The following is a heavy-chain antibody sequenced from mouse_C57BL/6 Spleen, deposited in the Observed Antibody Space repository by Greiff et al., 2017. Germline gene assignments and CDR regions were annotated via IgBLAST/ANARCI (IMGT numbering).Heavy chain of an antibody. Sequence: EVKVVESEGGLVQPGSSMKLSCTASGFTFSDYYMAWVRQVPEKGLEWVANINYDGSSTYYLDSLKSRFIISRDNAKNILYLQMSSLKSEDTATYYCARDKEDSSGYCDYWGQGTTLTVSS. CDR1: GFTFSDYY. J-gene: IGHJ2*01. CDR2: INYDGSST. CDR3: ARDKEDSSGYCDY. D-gene: IGHD3-2*02. V-gene: IGHV5-16*01.